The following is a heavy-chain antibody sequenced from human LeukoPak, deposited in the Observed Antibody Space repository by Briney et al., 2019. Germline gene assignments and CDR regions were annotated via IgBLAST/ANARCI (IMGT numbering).Heavy chain of an antibody. J-gene: IGHJ4*02. D-gene: IGHD3-3*01. CDR3: ARARFLEWSYYFDY. V-gene: IGHV3-13*01. CDR2: IGTASDT. Sequence: GGSLRLSCAASGFTFSSYDMHWVRQATGKGLEWVSAIGTASDTYYPGSVKGRFTISRENAKNSLYLQMNSLRAGDTAVYYCARARFLEWSYYFDYWGQGTLVTVSS. CDR1: GFTFSSYD.